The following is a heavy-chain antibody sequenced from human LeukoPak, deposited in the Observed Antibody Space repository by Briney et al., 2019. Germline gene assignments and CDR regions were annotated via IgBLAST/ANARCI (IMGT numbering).Heavy chain of an antibody. CDR2: ISNTGST. V-gene: IGHV4-59*01. CDR3: ARDLGSGGGLDY. CDR1: GGSRSYY. J-gene: IGHJ4*02. Sequence: PSETLSLTCTVSGGSRSYYWSWIRQPPGKGLEWIGYISNTGSTNYNPSLKSRVTISVDTSKNQLSLKLTSVTAADTAVYYCARDLGSGGGLDYWGQGTLVTVSS.